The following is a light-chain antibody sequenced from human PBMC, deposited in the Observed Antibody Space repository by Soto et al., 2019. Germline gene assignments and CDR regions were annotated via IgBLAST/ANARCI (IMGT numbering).Light chain of an antibody. V-gene: IGKV1-5*01. CDR1: QSISNW. CDR3: QQYNTYSYT. Sequence: DIQMTQSPSTLSASVGDRVTITCRASQSISNWLAWYQQKPGKAPKLLIYDASNLESGVSSRFSGSGSGTEFTLTISSLQPDDFATYYCQQYNTYSYTFGQGTKLEIK. J-gene: IGKJ2*01. CDR2: DAS.